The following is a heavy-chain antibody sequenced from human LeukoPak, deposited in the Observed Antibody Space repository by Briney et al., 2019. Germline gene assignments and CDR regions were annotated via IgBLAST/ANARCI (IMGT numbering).Heavy chain of an antibody. D-gene: IGHD3-10*01. Sequence: SETLSLTCTVSGGSISTYYWSWIRQPAGKGLEWIGRIYTSGLTNYNPSLKSRVTISVDTSKNQFSLKLSSVTAADTAVYYCARQAPLYGSGSYLTDFFDYWGQGTLVTVSS. CDR2: IYTSGLT. CDR3: ARQAPLYGSGSYLTDFFDY. CDR1: GGSISTYY. V-gene: IGHV4-4*07. J-gene: IGHJ4*02.